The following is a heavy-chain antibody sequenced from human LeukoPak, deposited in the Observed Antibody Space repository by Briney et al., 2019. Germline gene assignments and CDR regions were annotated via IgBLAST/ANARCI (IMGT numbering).Heavy chain of an antibody. Sequence: PGGSLRLSCVLSVYRVRDYFMCWVPQAPGTGREWGGLIRDSGEAFYADFARGRFAISRDESENKLYLQMNSLRVEDTAVYFCARDRAANQDWVEFDPWGQGTPVIVSS. CDR1: VYRVRDYF. V-gene: IGHV3-66*03. J-gene: IGHJ5*02. CDR2: IRDSGEA. D-gene: IGHD3/OR15-3a*01. CDR3: ARDRAANQDWVEFDP.